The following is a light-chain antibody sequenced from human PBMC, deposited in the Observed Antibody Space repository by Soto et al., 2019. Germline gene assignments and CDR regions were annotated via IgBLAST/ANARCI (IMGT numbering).Light chain of an antibody. V-gene: IGKV3-20*01. CDR1: RSFSSSY. Sequence: EIVLTQSPGTLALSPGERATLSCRASRSFSSSYLAWYQQMPGQAPRLLIYAASSRATGIPDRFSGSGSGTDFTLTISRLEPEDSAVYYCLQHGSAPYTFGQGTRLEIK. J-gene: IGKJ2*01. CDR2: AAS. CDR3: LQHGSAPYT.